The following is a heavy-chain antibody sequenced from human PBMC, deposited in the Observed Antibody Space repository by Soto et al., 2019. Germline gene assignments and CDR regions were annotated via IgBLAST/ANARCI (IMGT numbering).Heavy chain of an antibody. Sequence: SETLSLTCTVSGGSISSGGYYWSWIRQHPGKGLEWIGYIYYSGSTYYNPSLKSRVTISVDTSKNQFSLKLSSVTAADTAVYYCARGGSVITMVRGVIGWFDPWGQGTLVTVPQ. CDR2: IYYSGST. J-gene: IGHJ5*02. V-gene: IGHV4-31*03. D-gene: IGHD3-10*01. CDR3: ARGGSVITMVRGVIGWFDP. CDR1: GGSISSGGYY.